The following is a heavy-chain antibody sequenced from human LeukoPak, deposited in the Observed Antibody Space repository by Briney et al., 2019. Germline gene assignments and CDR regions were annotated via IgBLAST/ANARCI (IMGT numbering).Heavy chain of an antibody. D-gene: IGHD2-15*01. V-gene: IGHV1-18*01. CDR1: GYTFTSYG. Sequence: GASVKVSCKASGYTFTSYGISWVRQAPGQGLEWMGLISAYNGNTNYAQKLQGRVTMTTDTSTSTAYMELRSLRSDDTAVYYCARVPLGYCSGGSCYPDYWGQGTLVTVSS. CDR2: ISAYNGNT. J-gene: IGHJ4*02. CDR3: ARVPLGYCSGGSCYPDY.